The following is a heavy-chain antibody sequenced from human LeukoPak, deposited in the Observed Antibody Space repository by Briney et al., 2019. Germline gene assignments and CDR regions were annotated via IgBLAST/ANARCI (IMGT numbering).Heavy chain of an antibody. D-gene: IGHD3-22*01. Sequence: QAGGALRLSCAASGFTLSSYGMHWVRQAPSKGVEGVAVIWYDGSNKYYADSVKGRFTISRDNSKNTLYLQMNSLRAEDTAVYYCARDDSSGYYFGPFDYWGQGTLVTVSS. J-gene: IGHJ4*02. CDR1: GFTLSSYG. CDR2: IWYDGSNK. CDR3: ARDDSSGYYFGPFDY. V-gene: IGHV3-33*01.